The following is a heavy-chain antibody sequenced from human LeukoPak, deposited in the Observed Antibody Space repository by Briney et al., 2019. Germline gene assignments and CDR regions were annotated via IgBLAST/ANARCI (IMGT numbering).Heavy chain of an antibody. CDR3: ARKLASVGYFDY. D-gene: IGHD1-26*01. CDR2: IYYSGTT. Sequence: SETLSLTCTVSGGSISSYYWSWIRQPPGKGLEWIGYIYYSGTTNYNPSLKSRVTMSVDTSKNHFSLKLSSVTAVDTAVYYCARKLASVGYFDYWGQGTLVTVPS. CDR1: GGSISSYY. V-gene: IGHV4-59*12. J-gene: IGHJ4*02.